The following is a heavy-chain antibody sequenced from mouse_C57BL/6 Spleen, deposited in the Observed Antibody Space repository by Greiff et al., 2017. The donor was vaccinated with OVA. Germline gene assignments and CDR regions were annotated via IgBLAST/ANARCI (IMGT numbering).Heavy chain of an antibody. CDR3: ARGDIGSSYYAMDY. CDR2: IHPSDSDT. J-gene: IGHJ4*01. Sequence: QVQLQQPGAELVKPGASVKVSCKASGYTFTSYWMHWVKQRPGQGLEWIGRIHPSDSDTNYNQKFKGKATVTVDKSSSTAYMQLSSLTSEDSAVYYCARGDIGSSYYAMDYWGQGTSVTVSS. D-gene: IGHD1-1*01. V-gene: IGHV1-74*01. CDR1: GYTFTSYW.